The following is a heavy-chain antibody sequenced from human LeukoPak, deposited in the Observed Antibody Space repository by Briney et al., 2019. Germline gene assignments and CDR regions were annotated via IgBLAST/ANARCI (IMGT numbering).Heavy chain of an antibody. CDR2: ISAYNGNT. CDR1: GYTFTSYG. CDR3: ARGPSYGDYSQTYYFDY. Sequence: GASVKVSCKASGYTFTSYGISWVRQAPGQGLEWMGWISAYNGNTNYAQKLQGRVTMTTDTSTSTAYMELRSLRSDDTAVYYCARGPSYGDYSQTYYFDYWGQGTLVTVSS. J-gene: IGHJ4*02. D-gene: IGHD4-17*01. V-gene: IGHV1-18*01.